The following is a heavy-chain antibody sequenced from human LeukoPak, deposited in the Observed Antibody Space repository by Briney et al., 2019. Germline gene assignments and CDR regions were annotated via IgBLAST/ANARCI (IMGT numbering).Heavy chain of an antibody. CDR3: ARGGATYYYDSSDYSLRRYFDL. CDR1: GYTFTSYY. D-gene: IGHD3-22*01. J-gene: IGHJ2*01. V-gene: IGHV1-46*01. CDR2: INPSGGST. Sequence: ASVKVSCKASGYTFTSYYMHWVRQAPGQGLEWMGIINPSGGSTSYAQKFQGRVTMTRDTSTSTVYMELSSLRSEDTAVYYCARGGATYYYDSSDYSLRRYFDLWGRGTLVTVSS.